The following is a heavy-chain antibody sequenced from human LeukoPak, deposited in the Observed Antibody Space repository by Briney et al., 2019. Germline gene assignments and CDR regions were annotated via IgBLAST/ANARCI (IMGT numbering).Heavy chain of an antibody. D-gene: IGHD3-22*01. V-gene: IGHV4-59*01. CDR1: GGSISIYY. CDR3: ASLTTAEAFDI. Sequence: SETLSLTCAVSGGSISIYYWSWIRQPPGKGLEWIGYIYDSGSTNYNPSLKSRVTISVDTSKNQFSLKLSSVTAADTAVYYCASLTTAEAFDIWGQGTMVTVSS. J-gene: IGHJ3*02. CDR2: IYDSGST.